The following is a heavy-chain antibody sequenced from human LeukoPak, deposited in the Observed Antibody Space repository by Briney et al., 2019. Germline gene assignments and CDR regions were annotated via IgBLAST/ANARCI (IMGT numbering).Heavy chain of an antibody. CDR3: ARASKYYDILTGYSPTYGFDI. V-gene: IGHV3-33*01. D-gene: IGHD3-9*01. CDR1: GFTFSIYG. J-gene: IGHJ3*02. CDR2: IWYDGSET. Sequence: TGGSLRLSCAASGFTFSIYGMHWVRQAPGKGLEWVALIWYDGSETYYADSVKGRFTISRDNSKNTPYLQMNSLRAEDTAVYYCARASKYYDILTGYSPTYGFDIWGQGTMVTVSS.